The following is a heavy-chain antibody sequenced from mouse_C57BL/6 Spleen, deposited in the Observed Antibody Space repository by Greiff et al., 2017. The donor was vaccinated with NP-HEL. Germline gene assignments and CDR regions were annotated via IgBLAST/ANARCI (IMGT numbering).Heavy chain of an antibody. Sequence: QVQLQQPGAELVRPGSSVKLSCKASGYTFTSYWMHWVKQRPIQGLEWIGNIDPSDSETHYNQKFKDKATLTVDKSSSTAYMQLSSLTSEDSAVYYCARGSSGPSSHAMDYWGQGTSVTVSS. V-gene: IGHV1-52*01. D-gene: IGHD3-2*02. J-gene: IGHJ4*01. CDR1: GYTFTSYW. CDR2: IDPSDSET. CDR3: ARGSSGPSSHAMDY.